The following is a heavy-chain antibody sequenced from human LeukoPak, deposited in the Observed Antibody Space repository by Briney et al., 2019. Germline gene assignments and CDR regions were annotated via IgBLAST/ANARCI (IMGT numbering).Heavy chain of an antibody. J-gene: IGHJ6*02. CDR3: ARSPSYYDILTGYSWGYYGMDV. V-gene: IGHV1-3*01. CDR2: INAGNGNT. Sequence: ASVKASCKASGYTFTSYAMHWVRQAPGQRLEWMGWINAGNGNTKYSQKFQGRVTITRDTSASTAYMELSSLRSEDTAVYYCARSPSYYDILTGYSWGYYGMDVWGQGTTVTVSS. CDR1: GYTFTSYA. D-gene: IGHD3-9*01.